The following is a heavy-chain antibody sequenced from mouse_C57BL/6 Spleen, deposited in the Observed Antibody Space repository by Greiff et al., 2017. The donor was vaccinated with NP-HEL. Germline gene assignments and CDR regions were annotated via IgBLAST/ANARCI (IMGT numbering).Heavy chain of an antibody. CDR1: GYTFTDYY. Sequence: VQLKQSGPVLVKPGASVKMSCKASGYTFTDYYMNWVKQSHGKSLEWIGVINPYNGGTSYNQKFKGKATLTVDMSSSTAYMELNSLTSEDSAVYYCARRPLDGSSYWYFDVWGTGTTVTVSS. CDR2: INPYNGGT. CDR3: ARRPLDGSSYWYFDV. V-gene: IGHV1-19*01. D-gene: IGHD1-1*01. J-gene: IGHJ1*03.